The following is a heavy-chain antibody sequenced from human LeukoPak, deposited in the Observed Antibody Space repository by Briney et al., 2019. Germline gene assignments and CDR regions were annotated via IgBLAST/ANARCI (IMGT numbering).Heavy chain of an antibody. CDR2: IKSAGDST. J-gene: IGHJ4*02. CDR1: GFSVSNNY. Sequence: PGGSLRLSCAASGFSVSNNYMSWVRQAPGKGLEWVSTIKSAGDSTSYADSVKGRFTISRDNSKNTLYLQMNSLRDENTAIYYCAKLGWAGVVTSPPLHWGQGTLVTVSS. D-gene: IGHD3-3*01. CDR3: AKLGWAGVVTSPPLH. V-gene: IGHV3-23*01.